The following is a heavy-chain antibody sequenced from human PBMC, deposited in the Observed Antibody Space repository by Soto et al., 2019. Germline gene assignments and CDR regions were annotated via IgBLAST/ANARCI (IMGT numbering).Heavy chain of an antibody. D-gene: IGHD3-10*01. Sequence: QVHLVASGGGMVQPGRSLRLACTASGFTFRSYAMHWVRQAPGKGLEWVAVISYSGSNTYYADSVKGRFSISRDISNNTLYLQMNSLRSEETAVYYCARAPGGSTETFDSWGQGTLVTVSS. J-gene: IGHJ4*02. CDR2: ISYSGSNT. CDR1: GFTFRSYA. CDR3: ARAPGGSTETFDS. V-gene: IGHV3-30-3*01.